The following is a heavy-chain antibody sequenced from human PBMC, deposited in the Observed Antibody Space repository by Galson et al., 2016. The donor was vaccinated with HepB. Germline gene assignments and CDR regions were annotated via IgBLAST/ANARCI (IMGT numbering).Heavy chain of an antibody. CDR2: TYSGGDT. D-gene: IGHD3-22*01. J-gene: IGHJ4*02. CDR3: ASGYYYDSSGYYSDF. CDR1: GFTVSSTY. Sequence: SLRLSCAASGFTVSSTYMSWVRQAPGKGLERVSVTYSGGDTYYADSVKGRFAISRDNSRNTLSLQMNSLRAEDTAVYYCASGYYYDSSGYYSDFWGQGTLVTVSS. V-gene: IGHV3-53*05.